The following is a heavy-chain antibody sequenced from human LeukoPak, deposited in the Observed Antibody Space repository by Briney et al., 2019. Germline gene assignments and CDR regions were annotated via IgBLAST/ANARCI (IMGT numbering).Heavy chain of an antibody. CDR2: FYYSGST. V-gene: IGHV4-59*01. Sequence: SETLSLTCTVSGASINHYYWGWIRQLPPGKGLEWIGYFYYSGSTNYNPSHKSRVSISADTSKNQFSLNLTSVTAADTAVYYCARLGNSGYIGGGMDVWGPGTTVTVSS. J-gene: IGHJ6*02. CDR3: ARLGNSGYIGGGMDV. CDR1: GASINHYY. D-gene: IGHD5-12*01.